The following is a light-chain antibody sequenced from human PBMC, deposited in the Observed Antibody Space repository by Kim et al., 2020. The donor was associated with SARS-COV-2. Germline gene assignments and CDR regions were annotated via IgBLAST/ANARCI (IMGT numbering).Light chain of an antibody. CDR1: KLGEKY. CDR2: QDK. V-gene: IGLV3-1*01. CDR3: QAWVSSPAV. Sequence: SVSPGQPASITGSGNKLGEKYSCWYQQKPGQSPVLVIYQDKARPSGIPERFSGSKTGNTATLTSSETRSMDEADYFCQAWVSSPAVFGGGTRLTV. J-gene: IGLJ3*02.